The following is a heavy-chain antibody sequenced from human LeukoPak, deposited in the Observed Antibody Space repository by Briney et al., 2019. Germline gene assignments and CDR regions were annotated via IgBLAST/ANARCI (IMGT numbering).Heavy chain of an antibody. CDR1: GYTFTGYY. CDR3: AVPTETGYSSGWYDY. CDR2: INPNSGGT. J-gene: IGHJ4*02. D-gene: IGHD6-19*01. V-gene: IGHV1-2*02. Sequence: ASVKVSCKASGYTFTGYYIHWVRQAPGQGLDWMGWINPNSGGTNYAQKFQGRVTMTRDTSISTAYMELSRLRSDDTAVYYCAVPTETGYSSGWYDYWGQGTLVTVSS.